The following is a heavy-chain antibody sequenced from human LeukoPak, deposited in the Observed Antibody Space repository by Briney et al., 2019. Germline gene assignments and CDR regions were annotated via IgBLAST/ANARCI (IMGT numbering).Heavy chain of an antibody. CDR1: AYTFTGYY. J-gene: IGHJ4*02. Sequence: ASVKVSCKASAYTFTGYYMHWVRQAPGQGLEWMGWINLKSGGTNYAQRFQGRVTMTRDTSISTAYMELSRLRSDDTAVYYCARSPHILTGENFDYWGQGTLVTVSS. CDR3: ARSPHILTGENFDY. V-gene: IGHV1-2*02. CDR2: INLKSGGT. D-gene: IGHD3-9*01.